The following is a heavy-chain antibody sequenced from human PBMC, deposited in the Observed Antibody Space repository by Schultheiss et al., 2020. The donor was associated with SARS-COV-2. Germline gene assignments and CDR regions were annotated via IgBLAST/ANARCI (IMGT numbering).Heavy chain of an antibody. D-gene: IGHD4-17*01. CDR3: ARDRAVKSVGMDV. J-gene: IGHJ6*02. V-gene: IGHV1-46*01. Sequence: GESLKISCKASGYTFTSYYMHWVRQAPGQGLEWMGIINPSGGSTSYAQKFQGRVTMTRDTSTSTVYMELSSLRSEDTAVYYCARDRAVKSVGMDVWGQGTTVTVSS. CDR2: INPSGGST. CDR1: GYTFTSYY.